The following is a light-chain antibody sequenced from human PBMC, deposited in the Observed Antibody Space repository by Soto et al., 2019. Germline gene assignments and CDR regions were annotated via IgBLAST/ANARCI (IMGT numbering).Light chain of an antibody. V-gene: IGLV3-21*04. J-gene: IGLJ2*01. CDR2: YDS. Sequence: SYELTQSPSVSVAPGRTARIACEGNNIGTKSVHWYQQRPGQAPVVVVYYDSDRPSGIPGRFSGSNSGNTATLTISSVEAGDEADYYCQVWYTSTFHPIFGGGTKLTVL. CDR1: NIGTKS. CDR3: QVWYTSTFHPI.